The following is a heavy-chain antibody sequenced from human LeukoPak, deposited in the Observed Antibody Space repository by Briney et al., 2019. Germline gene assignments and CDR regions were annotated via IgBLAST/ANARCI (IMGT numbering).Heavy chain of an antibody. CDR1: GGSFSGYY. Sequence: SETLSLTCAVYGGSFSGYYWSWIRQPPGKGLEWIGEINHSGSTNYNPSPKSRVTISVDTSKNQFSLKLSSVTAADTAVYYCARGGPGSSASGDLDYWGQGTLVTVSS. CDR2: INHSGST. J-gene: IGHJ4*02. V-gene: IGHV4-34*01. CDR3: ARGGPGSSASGDLDY. D-gene: IGHD2-2*01.